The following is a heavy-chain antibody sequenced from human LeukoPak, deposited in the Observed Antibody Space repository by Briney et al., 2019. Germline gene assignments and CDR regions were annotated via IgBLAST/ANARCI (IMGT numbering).Heavy chain of an antibody. CDR2: IYTSGST. Sequence: SETLSLTCTVSGGSISSYYWSWIRQPAGKGLEWIGRIYTSGSTNYNPSLKSRVTMSIDTSKNQFSLKLSSVTAADTAVYYCAGDVVATLNAFDIWGQGTMVTVSS. V-gene: IGHV4-4*07. D-gene: IGHD2-15*01. CDR1: GGSISSYY. J-gene: IGHJ3*02. CDR3: AGDVVATLNAFDI.